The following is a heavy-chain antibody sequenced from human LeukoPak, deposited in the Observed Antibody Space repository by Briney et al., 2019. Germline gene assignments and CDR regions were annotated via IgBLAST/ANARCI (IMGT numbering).Heavy chain of an antibody. Sequence: ASVKVSCKASGGTFSSYAISWVRQAPGQGLEWMGWISAYNGNTNYAQKLQGRVTMTTDTSTSTAYMELRSLRSDDTAVYYCARGYDSSGYYFFDYWGQGTLVTVSS. CDR3: ARGYDSSGYYFFDY. J-gene: IGHJ4*02. V-gene: IGHV1-18*01. CDR1: GGTFSSYA. D-gene: IGHD3-22*01. CDR2: ISAYNGNT.